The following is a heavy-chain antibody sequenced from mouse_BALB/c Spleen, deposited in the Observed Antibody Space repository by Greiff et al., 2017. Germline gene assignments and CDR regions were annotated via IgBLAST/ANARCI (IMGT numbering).Heavy chain of an antibody. J-gene: IGHJ3*01. D-gene: IGHD1-2*01. Sequence: EVQLQQSGAELVRPGALVKLSCKASGFNIKDYYMHWVKQRPEQGLEWIGWIDPENGNTIYDPKFQGKASITADTSSNTAYLQLSSLTSEDTAVYYCARWTATPFAYWGQGTLVTVSA. V-gene: IGHV14-1*02. CDR2: IDPENGNT. CDR1: GFNIKDYY. CDR3: ARWTATPFAY.